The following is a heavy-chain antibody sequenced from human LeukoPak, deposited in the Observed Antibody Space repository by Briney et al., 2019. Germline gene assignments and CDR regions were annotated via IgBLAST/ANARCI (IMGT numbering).Heavy chain of an antibody. J-gene: IGHJ4*02. D-gene: IGHD3-22*01. CDR2: IYSGGST. V-gene: IGHV3-66*01. CDR3: AKTVLGGYLDY. Sequence: GGSLRLSCAASGFTVSSNYMSWVRRAPGKGLEWVSVIYSGGSTYYADSVKGRFTISRDNSKNTLYLQMNSLRAEDTAVYYCAKTVLGGYLDYWGQGTLVTVSS. CDR1: GFTVSSNY.